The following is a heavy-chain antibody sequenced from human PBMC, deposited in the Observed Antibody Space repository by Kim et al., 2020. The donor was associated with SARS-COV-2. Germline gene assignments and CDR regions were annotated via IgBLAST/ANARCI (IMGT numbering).Heavy chain of an antibody. D-gene: IGHD3-10*01. CDR3: ARDKARGQYWFDP. Sequence: TPSSQGQVPISADKSISTAYLQWSSLKASDTAMYYCARDKARGQYWFDPWGQGTLVTVSS. J-gene: IGHJ5*02. V-gene: IGHV5-51*01.